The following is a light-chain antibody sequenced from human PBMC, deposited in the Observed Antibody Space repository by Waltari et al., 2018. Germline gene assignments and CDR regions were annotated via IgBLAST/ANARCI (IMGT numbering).Light chain of an antibody. Sequence: EIVLTQSPGTLSLSPGERATLSCRASQSVTRSYLAWYQQKPGQAPRLLIYGASSRAPGIPDRFSGSGSGTDFTLTISRLEPEDFAVYYCQQYGSSPSFGPGTKVDIK. CDR3: QQYGSSPS. V-gene: IGKV3-20*01. J-gene: IGKJ3*01. CDR1: QSVTRSY. CDR2: GAS.